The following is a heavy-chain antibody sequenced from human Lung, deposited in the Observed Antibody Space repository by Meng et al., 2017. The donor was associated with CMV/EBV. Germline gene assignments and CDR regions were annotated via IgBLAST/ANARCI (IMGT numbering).Heavy chain of an antibody. CDR1: GGSISSNNW. CDR3: ARVIYYGSGIFDY. V-gene: IGHV4-4*02. J-gene: IGHJ4*02. CDR2: IYHSGST. D-gene: IGHD3-10*01. Sequence: AVYGGSISSNNWWSWVRQPPGKGLEWVGKIYHSGSTNYNPSLKSRVTISVDKSKNQFSLKLSSVTAADTAMYYCARVIYYGSGIFDYWGQGALVTVSS.